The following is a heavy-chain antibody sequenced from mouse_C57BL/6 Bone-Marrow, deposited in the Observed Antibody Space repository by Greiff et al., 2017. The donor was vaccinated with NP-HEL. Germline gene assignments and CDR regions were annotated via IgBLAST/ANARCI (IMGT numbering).Heavy chain of an antibody. V-gene: IGHV1-64*01. Sequence: VQLQQPGAELVKPGASVKLSCKASGYTFTSYWMHWVKQRPGQGLEWIGMIHPNSGSTNYNEKFKSKATLTVDKSSSTAYMQLSSLTSEDSAVYYCARTRNLRGDYFDYWGQGTTLTVSS. J-gene: IGHJ2*01. D-gene: IGHD1-1*01. CDR2: IHPNSGST. CDR3: ARTRNLRGDYFDY. CDR1: GYTFTSYW.